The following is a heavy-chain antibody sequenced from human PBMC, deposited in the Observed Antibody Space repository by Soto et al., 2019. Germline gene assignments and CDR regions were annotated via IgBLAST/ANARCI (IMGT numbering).Heavy chain of an antibody. D-gene: IGHD5-12*01. CDR1: GFTFSSYS. CDR2: ISSSGSYK. V-gene: IGHV3-21*01. J-gene: IGHJ4*02. CDR3: ARDPTSGYSGLNIDY. Sequence: EVQLVESGGGLVKPGGSLRLSCAASGFTFSSYSMNWVRQAPGKGLEWVSCISSSGSYKYYADSLKGRFSISRDNAKNSLYLQMNSLRAEDTAVYYCARDPTSGYSGLNIDYWGQGTLVTVSS.